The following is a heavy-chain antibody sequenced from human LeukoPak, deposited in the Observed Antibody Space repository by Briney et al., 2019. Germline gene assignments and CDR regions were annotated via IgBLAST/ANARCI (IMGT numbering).Heavy chain of an antibody. CDR2: TSGSGSNT. CDR1: GFTFNNYA. D-gene: IGHD5-24*01. J-gene: IGHJ4*02. Sequence: GGSPSLSCAASGFTFNNYAMSWVRQAPGKGLEWVSGTSGSGSNTYYADSVKGRFTISRDNSKNTLYLQMNSLRAEDTAIYYCAKESGDDFDYWGQGTLVTVSS. CDR3: AKESGDDFDY. V-gene: IGHV3-23*01.